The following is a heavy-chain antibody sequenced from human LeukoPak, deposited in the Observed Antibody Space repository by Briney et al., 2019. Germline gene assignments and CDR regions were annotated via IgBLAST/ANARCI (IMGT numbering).Heavy chain of an antibody. J-gene: IGHJ4*02. CDR1: GGSISSGDYY. CDR2: IYYSGST. CDR3: ARGRYYDSSGYSHFDY. Sequence: PSETLSLTCTVSGGSISSGDYYWSWIRQPPGKGLEWIGYIYYSGSTYYNPSLKSRVTISVDTSKNQFSLKLSSVTAADTAVYYCARGRYYDSSGYSHFDYWGQGTLVTVSS. D-gene: IGHD3-22*01. V-gene: IGHV4-30-4*01.